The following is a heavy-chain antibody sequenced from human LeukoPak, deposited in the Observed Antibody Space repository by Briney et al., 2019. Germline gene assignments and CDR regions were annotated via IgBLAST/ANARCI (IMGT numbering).Heavy chain of an antibody. CDR3: ATNWGSIDY. D-gene: IGHD7-27*01. CDR1: GGSFSGYY. Sequence: SETLSLTRAVYGGSFSGYYWSWIRQPPGKGLEWIGEINHSGSTNYNPSLTSRVTISVDTSKNQFSLKLSSVTAADTAVYYCATNWGSIDYWGQGTLVTVSS. J-gene: IGHJ4*02. V-gene: IGHV4-34*01. CDR2: INHSGST.